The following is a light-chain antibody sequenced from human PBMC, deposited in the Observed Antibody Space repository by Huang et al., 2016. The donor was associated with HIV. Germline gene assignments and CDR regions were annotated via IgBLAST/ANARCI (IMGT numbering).Light chain of an antibody. CDR2: WAS. CDR1: QSVFPRPNNKID. CDR3: QQYYIAPFT. J-gene: IGKJ2*01. Sequence: DILFTQSPASLAVYMGQRSTITCKSRQSVFPRPNNKIDFAWFQQRPGQPPRLLLYWASTRESGVPDRFRGSGSGTDFTLTISRLQADDVAVYYCQQYYIAPFTFGQGTKLEI. V-gene: IGKV4-1*01.